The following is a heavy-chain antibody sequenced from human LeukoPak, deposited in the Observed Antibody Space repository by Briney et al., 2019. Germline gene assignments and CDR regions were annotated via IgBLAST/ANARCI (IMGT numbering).Heavy chain of an antibody. CDR2: IWYDGSNK. Sequence: GRSLRLSCAASGFTFSSYGMHWVRQAPGKGLEWVAVIWYDGSNKYYADSVKGRFTISRDNSKNTLYLQMNSLRAEDTAVYYCARDPDILTGPDYWGQGTLATVSS. CDR1: GFTFSSYG. J-gene: IGHJ4*02. CDR3: ARDPDILTGPDY. D-gene: IGHD3-9*01. V-gene: IGHV3-33*01.